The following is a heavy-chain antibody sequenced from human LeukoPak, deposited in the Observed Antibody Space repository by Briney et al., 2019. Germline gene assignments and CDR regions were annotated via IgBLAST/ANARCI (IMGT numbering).Heavy chain of an antibody. CDR3: ARDSGTTGEVKFDP. CDR1: GFTFSSYA. Sequence: GSLRLSCAASGFTFSSYAMSWIRQSAGKGLEWIGRIYITGSTTYNPSLKSRVTMSLDTSKNQFSLKLSSVTAADTAVYYCARDSGTTGEVKFDPWGQGTLVTVSS. CDR2: IYITGST. V-gene: IGHV4-4*07. J-gene: IGHJ5*02. D-gene: IGHD3-10*01.